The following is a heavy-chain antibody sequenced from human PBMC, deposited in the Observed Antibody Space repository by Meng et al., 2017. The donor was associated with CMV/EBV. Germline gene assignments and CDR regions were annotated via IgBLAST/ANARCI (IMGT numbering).Heavy chain of an antibody. CDR1: GYTFTSYG. J-gene: IGHJ6*02. CDR3: ARFSRYYYYYGMDV. CDR2: ISAYNGNT. Sequence: ASVKVSCKASGYTFTSYGISWVRQAPGQGLEWMGWISAYNGNTNYAQKLQGRVTMTTDTSTSTAYMELSRLRSDDTAVYYCARFSRYYYYYGMDVWGQGTTVTVSS. V-gene: IGHV1-18*01.